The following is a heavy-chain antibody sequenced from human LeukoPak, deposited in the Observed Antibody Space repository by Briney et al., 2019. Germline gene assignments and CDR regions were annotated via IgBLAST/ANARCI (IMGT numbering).Heavy chain of an antibody. J-gene: IGHJ4*02. CDR2: IYYSGST. D-gene: IGHD3-22*01. CDR3: ARRAFPYYYDSSGSYYFDY. V-gene: IGHV4-59*08. CDR1: GGSISSYY. Sequence: SETLSLTCTVSGGSISSYYWSWIRQPPGKGLEWIGYIYYSGSTNYNPSLKSRVTISVDTSKNQFSLKLSSVTAADTAVYYCARRAFPYYYDSSGSYYFDYWGQGTLVTVSS.